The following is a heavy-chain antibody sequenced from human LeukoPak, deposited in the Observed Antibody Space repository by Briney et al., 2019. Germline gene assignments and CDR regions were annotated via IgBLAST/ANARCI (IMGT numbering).Heavy chain of an antibody. Sequence: ASVKVSCKVSGYTLTELSMHWVRQAPGKGLEWMGGFDPEDGETIYAQKFQGRVTMTEDTSTDTAYMELSSLRSEDMAVYYCATFYSNYPHADYWGQGTLVTVSS. CDR2: FDPEDGET. CDR1: GYTLTELS. D-gene: IGHD4-11*01. V-gene: IGHV1-24*01. CDR3: ATFYSNYPHADY. J-gene: IGHJ4*02.